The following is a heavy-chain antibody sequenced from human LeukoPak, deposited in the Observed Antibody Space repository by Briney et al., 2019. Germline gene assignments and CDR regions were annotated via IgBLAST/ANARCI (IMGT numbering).Heavy chain of an antibody. V-gene: IGHV3-30*19. CDR1: GFTFSSYG. D-gene: IGHD2-15*01. Sequence: GGSLRLSCAASGFTFSSYGMHWVRQAPGKGLEWVALISYDGSNKYYADSVKGRFTISRDNSKNTLYLQMNSLRADDTAVYHCARDYSLAFDYWGQGTLVTVSS. CDR3: ARDYSLAFDY. CDR2: ISYDGSNK. J-gene: IGHJ4*02.